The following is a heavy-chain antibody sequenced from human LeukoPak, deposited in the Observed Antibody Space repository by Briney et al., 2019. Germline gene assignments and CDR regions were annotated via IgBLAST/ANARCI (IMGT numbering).Heavy chain of an antibody. Sequence: SETLSLTCAVYGGSFSGYYWSWIRQPPGKGLEWIGEINHSGSTNYNPSLKSRVTMSLDTSKNQFSLKLSSVTAADTAVYYCARRIDRGWGSMFDPWGQGTLVTVSS. J-gene: IGHJ5*02. D-gene: IGHD3-16*01. V-gene: IGHV4-34*01. CDR3: ARRIDRGWGSMFDP. CDR2: INHSGST. CDR1: GGSFSGYY.